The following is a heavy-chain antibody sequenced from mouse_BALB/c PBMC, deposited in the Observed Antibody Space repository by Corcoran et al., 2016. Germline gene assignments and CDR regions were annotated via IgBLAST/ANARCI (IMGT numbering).Heavy chain of an antibody. CDR2: INTYTGEL. J-gene: IGHJ3*01. CDR3: ARGNSWFAY. CDR1: GYTFTNYG. V-gene: IGHV9-1*02. Sequence: QIQLVQSGPELKKPGETVKISCKASGYTFTNYGMNWVKQAPGKGLKWMGWINTYTGELTYADDFKGRFAFSLETSASTAYLQINNLKNEDMATYFCARGNSWFAYWGQGTLVTVSA. D-gene: IGHD2-1*01.